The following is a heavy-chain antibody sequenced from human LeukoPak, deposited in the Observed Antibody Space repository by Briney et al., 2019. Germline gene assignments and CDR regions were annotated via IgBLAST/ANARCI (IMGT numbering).Heavy chain of an antibody. CDR2: ISSSSSTI. Sequence: GGSLRLSCVGSGFTFSSYSMNWVRQAPGKGLEWVSYISSSSSTIYYADSVKGRFTISRDNAKNSLYLQMNSLRAEDTAVYYCASITVTTDYWGQGTLVTVSS. CDR3: ASITVTTDY. J-gene: IGHJ4*02. CDR1: GFTFSSYS. D-gene: IGHD4-17*01. V-gene: IGHV3-48*01.